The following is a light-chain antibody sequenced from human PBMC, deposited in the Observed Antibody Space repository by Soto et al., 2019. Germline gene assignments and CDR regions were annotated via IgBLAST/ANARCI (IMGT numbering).Light chain of an antibody. V-gene: IGLV2-11*01. CDR2: DVS. CDR1: SSDVGGYNS. CDR3: CSYAGDYRV. Sequence: QSVLTQPRSVSGSPGQSVTISCTGTSSDVGGYNSVSWYQHHPGKVPKLIIYDVSKRPSGVPDRFSGSKSGNTASLTISGLQADDEADYCCCSYAGDYRVFGGGTKLTVL. J-gene: IGLJ2*01.